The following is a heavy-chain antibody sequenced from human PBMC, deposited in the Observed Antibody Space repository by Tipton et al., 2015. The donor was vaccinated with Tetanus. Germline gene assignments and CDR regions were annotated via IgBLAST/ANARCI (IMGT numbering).Heavy chain of an antibody. CDR1: GGTFRTYA. D-gene: IGHD2-15*01. CDR3: VRPARYCSGGSCFLALDF. V-gene: IGHV1-69*01. J-gene: IGHJ4*02. CDR2: IFPLYGTA. Sequence: QLVQSGAEVKKPGSSVRVSCKTSGGTFRTYAISWVRQAPGQGLEWMGGIFPLYGTANYAPDFQGRVTLTADESTGTAYMEMSSLRSEDTAVYYCVRPARYCSGGSCFLALDFWGQGTLVTVSS.